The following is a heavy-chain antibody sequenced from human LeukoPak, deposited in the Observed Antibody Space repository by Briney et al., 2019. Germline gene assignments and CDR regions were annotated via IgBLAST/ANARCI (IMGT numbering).Heavy chain of an antibody. CDR3: ARSPPYCGGDCYPNWFDP. D-gene: IGHD2-21*02. Sequence: TLSLTCSVSGGSISSHYWSWIRQPPGKALEWLALIYWDDDKRYSPSLKSRLTITKDTSKNQVVLTMTNMDPVDTATYYCARSPPYCGGDCYPNWFDPWGQGTLVTVSS. V-gene: IGHV2-5*02. J-gene: IGHJ5*02. CDR1: GGSISSHYW. CDR2: IYWDDDK.